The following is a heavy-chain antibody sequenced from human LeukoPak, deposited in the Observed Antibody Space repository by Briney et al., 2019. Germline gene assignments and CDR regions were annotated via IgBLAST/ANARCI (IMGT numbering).Heavy chain of an antibody. J-gene: IGHJ4*02. Sequence: GGSLRLSCAASGLTFGSQWMSWVRQAPGKGLEWVASIKQDGRGKFYLDSVKGRFSISRDDAKSSLSLQMNSLRLEDTAVYYCARDPGDYWGQGTLVTVSS. D-gene: IGHD7-27*01. CDR2: IKQDGRGK. CDR1: GLTFGSQW. V-gene: IGHV3-7*01. CDR3: ARDPGDY.